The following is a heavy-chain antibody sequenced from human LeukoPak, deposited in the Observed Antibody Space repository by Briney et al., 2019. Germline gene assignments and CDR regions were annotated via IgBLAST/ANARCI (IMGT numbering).Heavy chain of an antibody. Sequence: SSETLSLTCAVYGGSFSGYYWSWIRQPPGKGLEWIGEINHSGSTNYNPSLKSRVTISVDTSKNQFSLKPSSVTAADTAVYYCARAKGRTVTHDYYYYYGMDVWGQGTTVTVSS. V-gene: IGHV4-34*01. CDR2: INHSGST. CDR3: ARAKGRTVTHDYYYYYGMDV. D-gene: IGHD4-17*01. J-gene: IGHJ6*02. CDR1: GGSFSGYY.